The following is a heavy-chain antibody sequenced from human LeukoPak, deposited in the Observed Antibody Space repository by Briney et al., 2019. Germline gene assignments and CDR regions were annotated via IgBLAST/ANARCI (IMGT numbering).Heavy chain of an antibody. J-gene: IGHJ4*02. Sequence: GESLKISCKGSGYSFTSYWISWVRQMTGKGLEWMGRIDPSDSYTNYSPSFQGHVTISADKSISTAYLQWSSLKASDTAMYYCARHWAAASLDLDYWGQGTLVTVSS. V-gene: IGHV5-10-1*01. CDR3: ARHWAAASLDLDY. CDR2: IDPSDSYT. D-gene: IGHD6-13*01. CDR1: GYSFTSYW.